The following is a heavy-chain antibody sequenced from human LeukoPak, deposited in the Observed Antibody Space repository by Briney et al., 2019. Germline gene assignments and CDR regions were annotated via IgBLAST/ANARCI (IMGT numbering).Heavy chain of an antibody. CDR1: GGSISSYY. V-gene: IGHV4-59*01. D-gene: IGHD3-16*02. Sequence: KPSETLPLTCTVSGGSISSYYWSWIRQPPGKGLEWIGYIYYSGSTNYNPSLKSRVTISVDTSKNQFSLKLSSVTAADTAVYYCARGSMITFGGVIVPFDYWGQGTLVTVPS. CDR3: ARGSMITFGGVIVPFDY. J-gene: IGHJ4*02. CDR2: IYYSGST.